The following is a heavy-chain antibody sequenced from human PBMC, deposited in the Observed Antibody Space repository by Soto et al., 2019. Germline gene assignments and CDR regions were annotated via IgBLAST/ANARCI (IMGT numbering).Heavy chain of an antibody. CDR2: IIPIFGTA. Sequence: ASVKVSCKASGGTFSSYAISWVRQAPGQGLEWMGGIIPIFGTANYAQKFQGRVTITADESTSTAYMELSSLRSEDTAVYYCEGSGWSPYYYYYGMDVWGQATTVTVSS. V-gene: IGHV1-69*13. D-gene: IGHD6-19*01. J-gene: IGHJ6*02. CDR3: EGSGWSPYYYYYGMDV. CDR1: GGTFSSYA.